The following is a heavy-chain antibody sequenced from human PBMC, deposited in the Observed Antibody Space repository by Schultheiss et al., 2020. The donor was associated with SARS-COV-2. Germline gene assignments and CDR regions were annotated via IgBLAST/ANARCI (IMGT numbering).Heavy chain of an antibody. CDR1: GFTFDDYA. V-gene: IGHV3-23*01. CDR3: ARNPYDSSGYYRITYAFDI. Sequence: GESLKISCAASGFTFDDYAMHWVRQAPGKGLEWVSGISGSGGSTYYADSVKGRFTISRDNSKNTLYLQMNSLRAEDTAVYYCARNPYDSSGYYRITYAFDIWGQGTMVTVSS. D-gene: IGHD3-22*01. CDR2: ISGSGGST. J-gene: IGHJ3*02.